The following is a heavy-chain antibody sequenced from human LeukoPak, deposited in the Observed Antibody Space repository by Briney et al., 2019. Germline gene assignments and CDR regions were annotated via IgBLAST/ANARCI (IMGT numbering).Heavy chain of an antibody. CDR3: ARLYYDILTGYYTLDY. V-gene: IGHV6-1*01. CDR1: GDSVSSNSAA. CDR2: TYYRSKWYN. D-gene: IGHD3-9*01. J-gene: IGHJ4*02. Sequence: SQTLSLTCAISGDSVSSNSAAWNWIRQSPSRGLEWLGSTYYRSKWYNDYAVSVKSRITINPDTSKNQFSLQLNSVTPEDTAVYYCARLYYDILTGYYTLDYWGQGTLVTVSS.